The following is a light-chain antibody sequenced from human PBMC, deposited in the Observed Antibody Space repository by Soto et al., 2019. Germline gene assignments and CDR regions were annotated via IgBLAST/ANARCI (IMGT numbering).Light chain of an antibody. J-gene: IGKJ1*01. Sequence: DIQMTQSPSSLSASVGDTVTITCRASQGIIDYLAWYQQRPGKVPKLLIYAASTLQTVVPSRFSGSGAGTDFTLTISSLQPEDVATYYCQKYDTAPQTFGQGTRVEI. CDR3: QKYDTAPQT. CDR2: AAS. V-gene: IGKV1-27*01. CDR1: QGIIDY.